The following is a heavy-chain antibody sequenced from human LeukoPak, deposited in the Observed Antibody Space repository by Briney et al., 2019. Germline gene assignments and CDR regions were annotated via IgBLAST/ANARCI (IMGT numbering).Heavy chain of an antibody. J-gene: IGHJ4*01. Sequence: SETLSLTCTVSGVSISSYYWSWIRQPPGKGLEWIGYIYYSGSTNYNPSLKSRVTISVDTSKNQFSLKLSSVTAADTAVYYCASMRTAMAENDYWGQGTLVTVSS. D-gene: IGHD5-18*01. CDR1: GVSISSYY. V-gene: IGHV4-59*01. CDR3: ASMRTAMAENDY. CDR2: IYYSGST.